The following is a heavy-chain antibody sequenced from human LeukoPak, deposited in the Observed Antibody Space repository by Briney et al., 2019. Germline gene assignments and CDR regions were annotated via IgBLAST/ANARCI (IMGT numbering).Heavy chain of an antibody. CDR1: GGSTSSDY. CDR3: ARLKLGAYFDL. D-gene: IGHD3-16*01. V-gene: IGHV4-59*08. CDR2: VYNSGDT. J-gene: IGHJ2*01. Sequence: SETLSLTCTVSGGSTSSDYWSWIRQSPGKGLEWVGYVYNSGDTGKNPSLKSRVTILLDTSKNRCSLKLTSVSAADTAVYYCARLKLGAYFDLWGRGTLVTVSS.